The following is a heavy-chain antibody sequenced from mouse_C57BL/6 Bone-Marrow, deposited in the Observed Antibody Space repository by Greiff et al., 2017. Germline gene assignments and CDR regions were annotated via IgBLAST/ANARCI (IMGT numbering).Heavy chain of an antibody. CDR1: GFTFSSYA. V-gene: IGHV5-4*03. D-gene: IGHD3-1*01. CDR2: ISDGGSST. CDR3: ALSGFDY. J-gene: IGHJ2*01. Sequence: DVKLVESGGGLVKPGGSLKLSCAASGFTFSSYAMSWVRQTPEKRLEWVATISDGGSSTYYPDNVKGRFTISRDNAKNNLYLQMSHLKSEDTAMYYCALSGFDYWGQGTTLTVSS.